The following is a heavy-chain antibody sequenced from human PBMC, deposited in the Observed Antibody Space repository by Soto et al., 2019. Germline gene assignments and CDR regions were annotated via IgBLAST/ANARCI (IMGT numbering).Heavy chain of an antibody. Sequence: ASVKVSCKASGYTFTGYYMHCVRQAPGQGLEWMGWVNPSSGGTNYAQKFQGWVTMTRDTSISTAYMELSRLRSDDTAVYYCARQIPRSDAFDIWGQGTMVTVSS. D-gene: IGHD2-2*02. CDR1: GYTFTGYY. V-gene: IGHV1-2*04. CDR2: VNPSSGGT. J-gene: IGHJ3*02. CDR3: ARQIPRSDAFDI.